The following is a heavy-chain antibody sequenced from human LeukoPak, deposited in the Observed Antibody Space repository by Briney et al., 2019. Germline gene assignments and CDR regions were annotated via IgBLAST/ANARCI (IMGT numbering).Heavy chain of an antibody. CDR1: GYTFTSYG. D-gene: IGHD2-15*01. CDR2: ISAYNGNT. V-gene: IGHV1-18*01. Sequence: ASVKVSCKASGYTFTSYGISWVRQAPGQGLEWMGWISAYNGNTNYAQKLQGRVTMITDTSTSTAYMELRSLRSDDTAVYYCASRYCSGGSCFKPRVAFDIWGQGTMVTVSS. J-gene: IGHJ3*02. CDR3: ASRYCSGGSCFKPRVAFDI.